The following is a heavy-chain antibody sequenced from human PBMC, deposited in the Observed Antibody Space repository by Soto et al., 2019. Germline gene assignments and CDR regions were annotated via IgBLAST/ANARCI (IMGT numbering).Heavy chain of an antibody. J-gene: IGHJ4*02. Sequence: PGGSLRLSCASSCFTFISYAMSWVRQAPGKGLEWVSAISGSGGSTYYADSVKGRFTISRDNSKNTLYLQMNSLRAEDTAVYYCAKASSHTGRDYFDYWGQGTLVTVSS. CDR3: AKASSHTGRDYFDY. V-gene: IGHV3-23*01. CDR2: ISGSGGST. D-gene: IGHD2-2*01. CDR1: CFTFISYA.